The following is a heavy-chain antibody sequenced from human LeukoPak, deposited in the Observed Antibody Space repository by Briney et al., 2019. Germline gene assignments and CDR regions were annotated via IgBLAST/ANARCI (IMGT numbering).Heavy chain of an antibody. J-gene: IGHJ4*02. CDR2: IYHSGST. V-gene: IGHV4-4*02. CDR1: GGSISSSNW. CDR3: ARDLGGSGWWVSD. D-gene: IGHD6-19*01. Sequence: SETLSLTCAVSGGSISSSNWWSWVRQPPGEGLEWIGEIYHSGSTNYNPYLKSRVTISVDTSKNQFSLKLSSVTAADTAVYYCARDLGGSGWWVSDWGQGTLVTVSS.